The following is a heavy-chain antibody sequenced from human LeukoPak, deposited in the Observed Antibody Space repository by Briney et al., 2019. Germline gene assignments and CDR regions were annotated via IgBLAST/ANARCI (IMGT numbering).Heavy chain of an antibody. CDR3: ARDSVGQQQVGGKYYYYYTDG. Sequence: PSETLSLTCTVSGYSISSGYYWGWIRQPPGKGLEWIGSIYHSGSTYYNPSLKSRVTISLDTSKNQFSLKLSSVTAADTALYYSARDSVGQQQVGGKYYYYYTDGWGKGTTVTTSS. CDR2: IYHSGST. V-gene: IGHV4-38-2*02. CDR1: GYSISSGYY. J-gene: IGHJ6*03. D-gene: IGHD6-13*01.